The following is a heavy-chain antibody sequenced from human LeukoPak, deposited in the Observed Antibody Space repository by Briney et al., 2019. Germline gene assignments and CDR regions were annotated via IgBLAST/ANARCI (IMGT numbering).Heavy chain of an antibody. Sequence: ASVKVSCKASGYTFTDYYMHWVRQAPGQGLEWMGWINPNSGGTNYAQKFQGRVTMTRDTSISTAYMELSRLRSDDTAVYYCARDSLFSGVVPAATFDYWGQGTLVTVSS. D-gene: IGHD2-2*01. CDR3: ARDSLFSGVVPAATFDY. CDR2: INPNSGGT. CDR1: GYTFTDYY. J-gene: IGHJ4*02. V-gene: IGHV1-2*02.